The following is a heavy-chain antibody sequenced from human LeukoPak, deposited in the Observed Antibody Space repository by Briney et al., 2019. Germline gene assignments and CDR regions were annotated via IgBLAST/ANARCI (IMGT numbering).Heavy chain of an antibody. J-gene: IGHJ6*03. CDR3: AKCPYSGSYNYMDV. CDR2: ISGSGGST. V-gene: IGHV3-23*01. D-gene: IGHD1-26*01. CDR1: GFTFSSYA. Sequence: GGSLRLSCAASGFTFSSYAMSWVRQAPGKGLEWVSAISGSGGSTYYADSVKGRFTISRDNSKNTLYLQMNSLRAEDTAVYYCAKCPYSGSYNYMDVWGKGITVTVSS.